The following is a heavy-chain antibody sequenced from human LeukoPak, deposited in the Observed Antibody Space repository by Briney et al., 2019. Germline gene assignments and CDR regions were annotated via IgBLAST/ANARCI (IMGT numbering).Heavy chain of an antibody. D-gene: IGHD3-16*01. Sequence: GRSLRLSCVASGFTFDDYAMHWVRQAPGKGLEWVSHISGSGGSTYYADSVKGRFTISRDNSKNTLYLQMNSLRAEDTAVYYCAKVPKGGYFDYWGQGTLVTVSS. CDR1: GFTFDDYA. V-gene: IGHV3-23*01. CDR3: AKVPKGGYFDY. J-gene: IGHJ4*02. CDR2: ISGSGGST.